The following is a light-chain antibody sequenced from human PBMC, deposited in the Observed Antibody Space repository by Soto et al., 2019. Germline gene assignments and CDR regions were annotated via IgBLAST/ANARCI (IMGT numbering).Light chain of an antibody. CDR2: DVS. J-gene: IGLJ3*02. CDR3: CSYAGTYTWV. Sequence: QSALTQPRSVSGSPGQSVTVSCTGTSSDVGGYNYVSWYQQPAGKAPKLMIYDVSKRPSGVPRRFSGSKSGNSASLTISGLQAEDEADYYCCSYAGTYTWVFGGGTKLTVL. V-gene: IGLV2-11*01. CDR1: SSDVGGYNY.